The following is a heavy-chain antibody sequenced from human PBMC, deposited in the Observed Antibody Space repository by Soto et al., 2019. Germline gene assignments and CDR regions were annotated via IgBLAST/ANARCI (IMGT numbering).Heavy chain of an antibody. V-gene: IGHV3-15*07. CDR3: TTDHRGYSYGFLLYYGMDV. Sequence: GGSLRLSCAASGFTFSNAWMNWVRQAPGKGLEWVGRIKSKTDGGTTDYAAPVKGRFTISRDDSKNTLYLQMNSLKTGDTAVYYCTTDHRGYSYGFLLYYGMDVWGQGTTVTVSS. CDR1: GFTFSNAW. J-gene: IGHJ6*02. D-gene: IGHD5-18*01. CDR2: IKSKTDGGTT.